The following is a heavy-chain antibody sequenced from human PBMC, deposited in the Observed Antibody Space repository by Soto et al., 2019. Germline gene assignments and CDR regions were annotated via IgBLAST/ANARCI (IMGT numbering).Heavy chain of an antibody. CDR2: ISAYNGNT. CDR3: ARAQVWYYYGSASYYERPIAFDI. V-gene: IGHV1-18*01. D-gene: IGHD3-10*01. CDR1: GYTFISYG. J-gene: IGHJ3*02. Sequence: ASVKVSCKASGYTFISYGISWVRQAPGQGLEWMGWISAYNGNTNYAQKLQGRVTMTTDTSTSTAYMELRSLRSDDTAVYYCARAQVWYYYGSASYYERPIAFDICGQGTMVTVSS.